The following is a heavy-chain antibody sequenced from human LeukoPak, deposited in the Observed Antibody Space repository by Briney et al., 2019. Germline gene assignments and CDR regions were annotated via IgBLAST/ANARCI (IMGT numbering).Heavy chain of an antibody. J-gene: IGHJ4*02. CDR3: VSKNLAAPEDY. D-gene: IGHD6-13*01. CDR2: INSDGSSR. V-gene: IGHV3-74*01. CDR1: GLTFSSLW. Sequence: QSGGSLRLSCVASGLTFSSLWMYWVRHAPGKGLVWVSRINSDGSSRSYADSVKGRVTISRDNAKNTLNLQMNSLRTEDTAVYYCVSKNLAAPEDYWGRGTLVTVSS.